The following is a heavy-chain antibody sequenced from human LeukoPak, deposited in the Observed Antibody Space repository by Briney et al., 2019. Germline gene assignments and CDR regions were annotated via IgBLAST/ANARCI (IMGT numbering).Heavy chain of an antibody. CDR3: ATAEVFIPARNTFDI. CDR1: GYTLTELG. J-gene: IGHJ3*02. Sequence: ASVKVSCKVSGYTLTELGMHWVRQAPGKGLEWMGGFDPEDGETIYAQKFQGRVTMTEDTSTHTAYMELSSLRSEDTAVYYCATAEVFIPARNTFDIGGRGKMFTVFS. V-gene: IGHV1-24*01. D-gene: IGHD2-21*01. CDR2: FDPEDGET.